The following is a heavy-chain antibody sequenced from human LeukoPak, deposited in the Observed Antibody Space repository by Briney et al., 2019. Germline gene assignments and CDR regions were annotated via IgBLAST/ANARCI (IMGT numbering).Heavy chain of an antibody. J-gene: IGHJ4*02. V-gene: IGHV3-48*04. D-gene: IGHD3-9*01. Sequence: GGSLRLSCAASGFTVSSHYMNWVRQAPGKGLEWVSYISSSSSTIYYADSVKGRLTISRDNAKNSLYLQMNSLRAEDTAVYYCARDPAYYDILTGRGGLDYWGQGTLVTVSS. CDR2: ISSSSSTI. CDR1: GFTVSSHY. CDR3: ARDPAYYDILTGRGGLDY.